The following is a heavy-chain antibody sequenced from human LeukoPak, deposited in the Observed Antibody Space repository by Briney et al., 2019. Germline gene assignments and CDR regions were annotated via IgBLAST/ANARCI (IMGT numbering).Heavy chain of an antibody. CDR1: GGSISSYY. V-gene: IGHV4-4*07. CDR3: AAGPSGSSGYYHSNYYYYMDV. D-gene: IGHD3-22*01. CDR2: IYTSGST. J-gene: IGHJ6*03. Sequence: PSETLSLTCTVSGGSISSYYWSWIRQPAGKGLEWIGRIYTSGSTNYNPSLKSRVTMSVDTSKNQFSLKLSSVTAADTAVYYCAAGPSGSSGYYHSNYYYYMDVWGKGPRSPSP.